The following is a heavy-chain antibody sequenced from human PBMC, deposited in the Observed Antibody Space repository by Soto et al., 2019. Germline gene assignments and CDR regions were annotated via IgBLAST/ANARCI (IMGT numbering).Heavy chain of an antibody. J-gene: IGHJ3*01. CDR1: GYSFTSYW. V-gene: IGHV5-51*01. D-gene: IGHD2-21*01. CDR2: IYPGDSDT. Sequence: PGESLKISCQGSGYSFTSYWIGWVRQMPGKGLEWMGIIYPGDSDTRYSPSFQGQVTLSADKSISTAYLHWSSLKASDTAIYYCARSSVMSMLPDSFDVWGQGTMVTVSS. CDR3: ARSSVMSMLPDSFDV.